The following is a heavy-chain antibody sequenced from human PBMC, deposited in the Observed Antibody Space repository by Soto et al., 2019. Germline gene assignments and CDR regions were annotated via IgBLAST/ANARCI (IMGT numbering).Heavy chain of an antibody. CDR1: GGSFSGYY. D-gene: IGHD5-18*01. V-gene: IGHV4-34*01. CDR2: INHSGST. J-gene: IGHJ6*02. CDR3: ARGGGYSYGFYYYYYGMDV. Sequence: SATLSLACAVYGGSFSGYYWSWLRQPPGEWVEWVGEINHSGSTNYTPPLKSRVTISVDTSKNQFSLKLSSVTAADTAVYYCARGGGYSYGFYYYYYGMDVWGQGTTVTVSS.